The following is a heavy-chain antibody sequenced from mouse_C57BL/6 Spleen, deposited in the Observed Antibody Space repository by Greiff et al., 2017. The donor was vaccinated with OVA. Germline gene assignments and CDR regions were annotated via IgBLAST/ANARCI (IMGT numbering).Heavy chain of an antibody. CDR3: ARGMGYDYEGY. CDR2: IYPGSGST. Sequence: VKLQESGAELVKPGASVKMSCKASGYTFTSYWITWVKQRPGQGLEWIGDIYPGSGSTNYNEKFKSKATLTVDTSSSTAYMQLSSLTSEDSAVYYCARGMGYDYEGYWGQGTTLTVSS. V-gene: IGHV1-55*01. D-gene: IGHD2-4*01. CDR1: GYTFTSYW. J-gene: IGHJ2*01.